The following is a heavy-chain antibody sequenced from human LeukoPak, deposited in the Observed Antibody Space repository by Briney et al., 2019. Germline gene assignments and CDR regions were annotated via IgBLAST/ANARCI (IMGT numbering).Heavy chain of an antibody. Sequence: PTETLSLTCTVSGGSISSYYWSWIRQPAGKGLEWIGRIYTSGSTNYNPSLKSRVTMSVDTSKNQFSLKLSSVTAADTAVYYCARGFAQGFTLGAFDIWGQGTMVTVSS. CDR3: ARGFAQGFTLGAFDI. CDR1: GGSISSYY. D-gene: IGHD3-16*01. CDR2: IYTSGST. J-gene: IGHJ3*02. V-gene: IGHV4-4*07.